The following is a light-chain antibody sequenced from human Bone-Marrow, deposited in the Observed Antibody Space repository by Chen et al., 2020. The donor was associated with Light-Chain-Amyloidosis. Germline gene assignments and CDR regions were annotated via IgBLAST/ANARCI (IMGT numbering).Light chain of an antibody. J-gene: IGLJ3*02. CDR3: QVWDRSSDRPV. V-gene: IGLV3-21*02. CDR2: DDS. CDR1: NIGSTS. Sequence: SYVLTQPSSVSVAPGQPATIARGGNNIGSTSVHWYQQTTGQAPLLVVYDDSDRTSGIPERLSGSNSGNTATLTISRVEAGDEADYYCQVWDRSSDRPVFGGGTKLTVL.